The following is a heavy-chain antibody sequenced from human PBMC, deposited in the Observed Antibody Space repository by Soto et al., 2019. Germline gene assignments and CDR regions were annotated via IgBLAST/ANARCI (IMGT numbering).Heavy chain of an antibody. CDR1: GFTFSSYA. J-gene: IGHJ4*02. CDR2: ISGSGSGSGGSI. D-gene: IGHD5-18*01. Sequence: GGSLRLSCAASGFTFSSYAMNWVRQAPGKGLEWVSIISGSGSGSGGSIYYADSVKGRFTISRDNSKNTLYLQMNSLRAEDTAVYYCAKGARTVDTAMVYFDYWGQGTQVTVFS. V-gene: IGHV3-23*01. CDR3: AKGARTVDTAMVYFDY.